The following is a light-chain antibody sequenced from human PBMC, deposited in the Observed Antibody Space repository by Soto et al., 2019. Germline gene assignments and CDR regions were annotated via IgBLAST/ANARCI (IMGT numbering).Light chain of an antibody. CDR3: ASFTGSGTWV. J-gene: IGLJ3*02. Sequence: QSALTQPASVSGSPGQSITISCTGTFNDVGGYNYVSWYQQHPGKAPKAMIYEVTSRPSGISNRFSGSKSGNTASLTISGLQADDEADYYCASFTGSGTWVFGGGTKVTVL. CDR1: FNDVGGYNY. CDR2: EVT. V-gene: IGLV2-14*01.